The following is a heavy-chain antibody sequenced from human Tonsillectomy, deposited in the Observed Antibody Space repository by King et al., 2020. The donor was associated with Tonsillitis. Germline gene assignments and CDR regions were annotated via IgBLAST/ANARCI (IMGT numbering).Heavy chain of an antibody. CDR2: INPSGGST. J-gene: IGHJ4*02. CDR3: AKPYYYGSGSYYSGAFDY. D-gene: IGHD3-10*01. Sequence: QLVQSGAEVKKPGASVKVSCKASGYTFTSYYMHWVRQAPGQGLEWMGIINPSGGSTSYAQKFQGRVTMTRDTSTSTVYMELSSLRSEDTAVYYCAKPYYYGSGSYYSGAFDYWGQGTLVTVSS. V-gene: IGHV1-46*01. CDR1: GYTFTSYY.